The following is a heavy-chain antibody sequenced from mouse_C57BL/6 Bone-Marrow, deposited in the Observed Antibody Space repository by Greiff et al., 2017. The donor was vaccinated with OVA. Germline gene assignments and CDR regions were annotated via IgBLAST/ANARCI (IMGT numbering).Heavy chain of an antibody. CDR1: GYTFTDYN. Sequence: EVKLVESGPELVKPGASVKIPCKASGYTFTDYNMDWVKQSHGKSLEWIGDINPNNGGTIYNQKFKGKATLTVDKSSSTAYMERRSLTSEDTAVYYCARGGIYYYYYYAMDYWGQGTSVTVSS. J-gene: IGHJ4*01. D-gene: IGHD1-1*01. CDR2: INPNNGGT. CDR3: ARGGIYYYYYYAMDY. V-gene: IGHV1-18*01.